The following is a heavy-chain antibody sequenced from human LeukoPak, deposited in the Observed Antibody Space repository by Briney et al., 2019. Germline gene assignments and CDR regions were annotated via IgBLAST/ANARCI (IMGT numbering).Heavy chain of an antibody. D-gene: IGHD1-26*01. CDR2: ISGSGGVT. CDR1: GFTFGTYA. J-gene: IGHJ5*02. Sequence: GGSLRLSCAASGFTFGTYAMSWVRQAPGKGLEWASVISGSGGVTYYADSVKGRFTISRDNSKNTLYLQMNSLRAEDTAVYYCAKTSGSFYGWFDPWGQGTLVTVSS. V-gene: IGHV3-23*01. CDR3: AKTSGSFYGWFDP.